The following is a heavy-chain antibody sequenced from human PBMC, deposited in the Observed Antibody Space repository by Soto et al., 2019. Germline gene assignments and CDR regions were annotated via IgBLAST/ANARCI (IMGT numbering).Heavy chain of an antibody. CDR2: INHSGST. J-gene: IGHJ6*03. CDR1: CGSFSGYY. D-gene: IGHD6-19*01. CDR3: ARGSESYSSGWYTGSREYYYMEV. Sequence: SSDTLSLTFAVYCGSFSGYYCIWILRTPLNWLEVIGEINHSGSTNYNPSLKSRVTISVDTSKNQFSLKLSSVTAADTAVYYCARGSESYSSGWYTGSREYYYMEVWGKGTTVTVSS. V-gene: IGHV4-34*01.